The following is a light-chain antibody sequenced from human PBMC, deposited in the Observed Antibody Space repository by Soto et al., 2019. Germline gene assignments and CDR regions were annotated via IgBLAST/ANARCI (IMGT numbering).Light chain of an antibody. Sequence: EIVMTQSPATLSVSPGERATLSCRASQSVSSNLAWYQQKPGQAPRLLIYGTSTRATGVPARFSGSASGTEFTLTISSLQSEDFAVCYCQQYNYWPQTFGQGTKVDIK. CDR3: QQYNYWPQT. CDR2: GTS. CDR1: QSVSSN. J-gene: IGKJ1*01. V-gene: IGKV3-15*01.